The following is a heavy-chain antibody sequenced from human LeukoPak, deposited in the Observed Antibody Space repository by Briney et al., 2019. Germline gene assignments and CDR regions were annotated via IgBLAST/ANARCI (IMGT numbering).Heavy chain of an antibody. D-gene: IGHD6-13*01. J-gene: IGHJ4*02. CDR1: GGSISSYY. CDR3: ATGYSSSWYYPSIYY. Sequence: SETLSLTCTVSGGSISSYYWSRIRQPPGKGLEWIGYIYYSGSTNYNPSLTSRVTILVDTSKNQCSLKLSSGTAADTAVYYWATGYSSSWYYPSIYYWDQGTLVTVSS. CDR2: IYYSGST. V-gene: IGHV4-59*01.